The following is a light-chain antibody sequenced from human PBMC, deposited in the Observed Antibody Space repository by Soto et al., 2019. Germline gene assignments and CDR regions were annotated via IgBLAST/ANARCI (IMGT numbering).Light chain of an antibody. CDR1: QRVSGGF. CDR2: DTS. Sequence: DIVLTQSPATLSLSPGERATLYCGASQRVSGGFLAWYQQKPGLAPRLILYDTSFRATGIPDRFSGSGSGTDFTLTIDNLEPEDFAIYYCQQRSNWPPITFGQGTRLEIK. V-gene: IGKV3D-20*02. J-gene: IGKJ5*01. CDR3: QQRSNWPPIT.